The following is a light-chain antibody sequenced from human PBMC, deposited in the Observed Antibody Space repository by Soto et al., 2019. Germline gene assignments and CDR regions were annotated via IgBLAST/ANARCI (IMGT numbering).Light chain of an antibody. CDR2: DAS. V-gene: IGKV3-11*01. Sequence: EIVLTQSPATLSLSPGERATLSCRASQSVSGYLAWYQQKPGQAPRLLIYDASNRATGIPARFSGSGFGTDFTLTISSLEPEEFAVYYCQQRSNWPGTFGQGTKLEIK. J-gene: IGKJ2*01. CDR3: QQRSNWPGT. CDR1: QSVSGY.